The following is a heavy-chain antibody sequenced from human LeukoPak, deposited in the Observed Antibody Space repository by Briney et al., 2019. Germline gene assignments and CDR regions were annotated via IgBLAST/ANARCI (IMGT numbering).Heavy chain of an antibody. CDR2: ISSSSSYI. D-gene: IGHD5-12*01. CDR3: ARDLASGLVDY. J-gene: IGHJ4*02. V-gene: IGHV3-21*01. Sequence: GGSLRLSCAASGFTFSSYSMNWVRQAPGKGLEWVSPISSSSSYIYYADSVKGRFTISRDNAKNSLYLQMNSLRAEDTAVYYCARDLASGLVDYWGQGTLVTVSS. CDR1: GFTFSSYS.